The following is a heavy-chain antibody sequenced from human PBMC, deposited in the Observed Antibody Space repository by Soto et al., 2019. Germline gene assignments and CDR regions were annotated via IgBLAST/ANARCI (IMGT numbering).Heavy chain of an antibody. CDR1: GFIFSSYD. J-gene: IGHJ5*01. V-gene: IGHV3-23*01. D-gene: IGHD3-10*01. CDR2: VSSSADAT. Sequence: EVRLLESGGGLVQPGGSLRLSCAASGFIFSSYDMAWVRQAPGKGLEWVSTVSSSADATQYADSVKGRFTISRDNSKNTLYLEMNNLGDEDTATYYCAKSYFFSWYDSWGQGTLVTVSS. CDR3: AKSYFFSWYDS.